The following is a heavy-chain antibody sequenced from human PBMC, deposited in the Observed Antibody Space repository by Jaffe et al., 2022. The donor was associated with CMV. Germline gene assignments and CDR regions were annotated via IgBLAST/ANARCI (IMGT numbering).Heavy chain of an antibody. V-gene: IGHV3-73*02. CDR2: IRSKANSYAT. Sequence: EVQLVESGGGLVQPGGSLKLSCAASGFTFSGSAMHWVRQASGKGLEWVGRIRSKANSYATAYAASVKGRFTISRDDSKNTAYLQMNSLKTEDTAVYYCTRGYSYGPFDYWGQGTLVTVSS. D-gene: IGHD5-18*01. J-gene: IGHJ4*02. CDR1: GFTFSGSA. CDR3: TRGYSYGPFDY.